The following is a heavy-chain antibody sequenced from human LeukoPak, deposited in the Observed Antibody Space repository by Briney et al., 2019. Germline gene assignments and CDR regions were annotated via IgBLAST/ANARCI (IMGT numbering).Heavy chain of an antibody. V-gene: IGHV3-30*04. J-gene: IGHJ1*01. CDR2: ISYDGSNK. D-gene: IGHD3-10*01. CDR3: ARDSKSYGSGSYFQH. Sequence: PGRSLRLSCAASGFTFSSYAMHWVRQAPGKGLEWVAVISYDGSNKYYADSVKGRFTISRDNSKNTLYLQMNSLRAEDTAVYYCARDSKSYGSGSYFQHWGQGTLVTVSS. CDR1: GFTFSSYA.